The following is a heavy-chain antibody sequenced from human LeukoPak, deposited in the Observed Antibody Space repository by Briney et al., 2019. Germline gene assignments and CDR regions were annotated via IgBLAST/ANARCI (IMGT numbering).Heavy chain of an antibody. CDR3: ARPAVEMDTIPLDY. J-gene: IGHJ4*02. D-gene: IGHD5-24*01. CDR1: GGSISSSSYY. V-gene: IGHV4-39*01. CDR2: IYYSGST. Sequence: SETLSLTCTVSGGSISSSSYYWGWIRQPPGKGLEWIGSIYYSGSTYYNPSLKSRVTISVDTSKNQFSLKLSSVTAADTAVYYCARPAVEMDTIPLDYWGQGTLVTVSS.